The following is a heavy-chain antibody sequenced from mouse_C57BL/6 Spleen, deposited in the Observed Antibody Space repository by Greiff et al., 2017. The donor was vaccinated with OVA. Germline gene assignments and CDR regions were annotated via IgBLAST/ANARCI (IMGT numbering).Heavy chain of an antibody. Sequence: QVHVKQSGAELVKPGASVKISCKASGYAFSSYWMNWVKQRPGKGLEWIGQIYPGDGDTNYNGKLKGKATLTADKSSSTAYMQLSRLTAEDSAVYFCARKVDGYYAYWGQGTLVTVSA. J-gene: IGHJ3*01. CDR3: ARKVDGYYAY. CDR1: GYAFSSYW. D-gene: IGHD2-3*01. CDR2: IYPGDGDT. V-gene: IGHV1-80*01.